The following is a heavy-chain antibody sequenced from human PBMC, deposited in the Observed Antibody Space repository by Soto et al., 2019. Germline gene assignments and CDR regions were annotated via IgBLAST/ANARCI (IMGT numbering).Heavy chain of an antibody. J-gene: IGHJ4*02. CDR3: ARGSNTYPSY. V-gene: IGHV3-74*01. CDR1: GFTFSNYW. CDR2: INIDGGTT. D-gene: IGHD2-21*01. Sequence: EVQLVESGGALVQPGGSLRLSCAVSGFTFSNYWMHWVRQAPGKGPVWVSRINIDGGTTSYADSVKGRFTISRDNAKNTLYLQMSSLRAEDTAVYYCARGSNTYPSYWGRGTLVTVSS.